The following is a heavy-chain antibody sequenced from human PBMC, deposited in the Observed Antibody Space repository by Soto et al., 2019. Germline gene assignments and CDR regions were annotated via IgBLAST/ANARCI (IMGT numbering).Heavy chain of an antibody. Sequence: GGSLRLSCAASGFTFDDYAMHWVRQAPGKGLEWVSGISWNSGSIGYADSVKDRFTISRDNAKNSLYLQMNSLRAEDTALYYCAKAGFWSGYYSLVDYWGQGT. CDR3: AKAGFWSGYYSLVDY. V-gene: IGHV3-9*01. CDR1: GFTFDDYA. CDR2: ISWNSGSI. D-gene: IGHD3-3*01. J-gene: IGHJ4*02.